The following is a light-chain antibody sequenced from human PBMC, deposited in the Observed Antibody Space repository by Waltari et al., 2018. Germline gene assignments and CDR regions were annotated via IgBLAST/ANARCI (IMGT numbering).Light chain of an antibody. CDR3: QQYYNTPPT. CDR1: QSVLYTSNNKNY. J-gene: IGKJ1*01. Sequence: DIVMTQSPDSLAVSLGERATINCKSSQSVLYTSNNKNYLAWYQQKPGQPPKLLISWASTRESGVPDRFIVSGSGTDFTLTISSLQAEDVAVYHCQQYYNTPPTFGQGTKVEIK. V-gene: IGKV4-1*01. CDR2: WAS.